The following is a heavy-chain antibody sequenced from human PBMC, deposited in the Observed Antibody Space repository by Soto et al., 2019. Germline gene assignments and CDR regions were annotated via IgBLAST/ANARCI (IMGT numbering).Heavy chain of an antibody. D-gene: IGHD2-15*01. Sequence: QMHLQQSGPGLVKPSETLSLTCTVAGSSMSSSAYYWGWIRQPPGKGLEWIGSVYYPGITDYKSSLESRVSISADTSKNRFSLRLTSLSAADTAIYFCARQGRPGYCTGGNCYPTFDIWGPGTMVTVSS. CDR2: VYYPGIT. V-gene: IGHV4-39*01. J-gene: IGHJ3*02. CDR1: GSSMSSSAYY. CDR3: ARQGRPGYCTGGNCYPTFDI.